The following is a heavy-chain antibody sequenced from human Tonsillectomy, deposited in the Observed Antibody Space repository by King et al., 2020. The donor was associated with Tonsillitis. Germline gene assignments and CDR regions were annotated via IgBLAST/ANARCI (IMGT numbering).Heavy chain of an antibody. Sequence: QVQLVESGGGVVQPGRSLRLSCAASGFTFSTYAMHWVRQAPGKGLEWVAFISYDGSNKYYADSVKGRFTISRDNSKNTLYLQMNSLRAEDTAVYYCARWFHCWGKGTLVTVSS. V-gene: IGHV3-30-3*01. J-gene: IGHJ5*01. CDR3: ARWFHC. CDR1: GFTFSTYA. CDR2: ISYDGSNK.